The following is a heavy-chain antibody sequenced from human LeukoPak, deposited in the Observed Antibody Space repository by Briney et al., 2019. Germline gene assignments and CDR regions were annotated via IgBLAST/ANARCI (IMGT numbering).Heavy chain of an antibody. Sequence: ASETLSLTCTVSGDSISSSNCYWGWIRQPPGKGLEWIGSIYFSGGTYYNASLKSRITISVDTSKNQFSLKLSSVTAADMAVYYCARLVGITMIVVVIPPGWFDPWGQGTLVTVSS. J-gene: IGHJ5*02. CDR1: GDSISSSNCY. CDR2: IYFSGGT. D-gene: IGHD3-22*01. CDR3: ARLVGITMIVVVIPPGWFDP. V-gene: IGHV4-39*01.